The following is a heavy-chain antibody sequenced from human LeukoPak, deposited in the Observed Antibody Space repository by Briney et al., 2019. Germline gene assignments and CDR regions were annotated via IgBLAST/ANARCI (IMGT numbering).Heavy chain of an antibody. V-gene: IGHV3-7*01. J-gene: IGHJ1*01. CDR2: VKQDGTEK. Sequence: GGSLRPSCAASGFTVSSNYMSWVRQAPGKGLEWVACVKQDGTEKNYVVSVWGRFTVSVDNGKNSLYLQMNSLRAEDTAKYYCATLDSTKSVLWGRGTAVIVSS. D-gene: IGHD2-2*01. CDR1: GFTVSSNY. CDR3: ATLDSTKSVL.